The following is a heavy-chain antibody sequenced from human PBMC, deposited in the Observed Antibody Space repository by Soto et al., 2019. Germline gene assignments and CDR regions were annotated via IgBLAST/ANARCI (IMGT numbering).Heavy chain of an antibody. CDR2: ISAYNGNT. D-gene: IGHD2-2*02. CDR3: ARGSGKDIVVVPAAIRVVALDV. CDR1: GGTFSSYA. J-gene: IGHJ6*02. Sequence: ASVKVSCKASGGTFSSYAISWVRQAPGQGLEWMGWISAYNGNTNYAQKLQGRVTMTTDTSTSTAYMELRSLRSDDTAVYYCARGSGKDIVVVPAAIRVVALDVWGQGTTVTVSS. V-gene: IGHV1-18*01.